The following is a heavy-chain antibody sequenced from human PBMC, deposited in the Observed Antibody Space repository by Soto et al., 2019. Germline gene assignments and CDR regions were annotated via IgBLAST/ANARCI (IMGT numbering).Heavy chain of an antibody. CDR2: IYYSGST. J-gene: IGHJ6*02. V-gene: IGHV4-31*03. Sequence: SETLSLTCTVSGGSISSGGYYWSWIRQHPGKGLEWIGYIYYSGSTYYNPSLKSRVTISVDTSKNQFSLKLSSVTAADTAVYYCARVRHHDYGDYGLYGMYVRGQGTTVPVSS. D-gene: IGHD4-17*01. CDR1: GGSISSGGYY. CDR3: ARVRHHDYGDYGLYGMYV.